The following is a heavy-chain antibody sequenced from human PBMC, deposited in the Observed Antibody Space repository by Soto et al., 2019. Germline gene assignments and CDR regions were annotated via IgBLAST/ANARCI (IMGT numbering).Heavy chain of an antibody. Sequence: VSVKVSCKASGYTFTSYGISWVRQAPGQGLEWMGWISTYNGNTNYAQKLQGRVTMTTDTSTGTAYMELRSLRSDDTAVYYCARDTCSGGSCYLAWFDPWGQGTLVTVSS. V-gene: IGHV1-18*01. CDR2: ISTYNGNT. D-gene: IGHD2-15*01. CDR1: GYTFTSYG. J-gene: IGHJ5*02. CDR3: ARDTCSGGSCYLAWFDP.